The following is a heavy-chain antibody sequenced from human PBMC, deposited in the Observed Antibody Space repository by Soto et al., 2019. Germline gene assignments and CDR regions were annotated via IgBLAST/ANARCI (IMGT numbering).Heavy chain of an antibody. V-gene: IGHV5-51*01. J-gene: IGHJ4*02. Sequence: PGESLKISCKGSGYSFTSYWIGWVRQMPGKGLEWMGIIYPGDSDTRYSPSFQGQVTISADKSISTAYLQWSSLKASDTAMYYCARVPPADEEWFHFDYWGQGTLVTVSS. CDR2: IYPGDSDT. CDR1: GYSFTSYW. CDR3: ARVPPADEEWFHFDY. D-gene: IGHD3-3*01.